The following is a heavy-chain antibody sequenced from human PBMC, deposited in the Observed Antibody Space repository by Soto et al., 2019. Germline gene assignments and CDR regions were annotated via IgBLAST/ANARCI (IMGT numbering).Heavy chain of an antibody. Sequence: GGSLRLSCAASGFTFTRYSMNWVRQAPGKGLEWVSSISSTTNYIYYGDSMKGRFTISRDNAKNTLYLQMNSLGAEDTAVYYCARDWGYCSGGTCYYGMDVWGQGTTVTVSS. J-gene: IGHJ6*02. CDR3: ARDWGYCSGGTCYYGMDV. CDR2: ISSTTNYI. V-gene: IGHV3-21*01. D-gene: IGHD2-15*01. CDR1: GFTFTRYS.